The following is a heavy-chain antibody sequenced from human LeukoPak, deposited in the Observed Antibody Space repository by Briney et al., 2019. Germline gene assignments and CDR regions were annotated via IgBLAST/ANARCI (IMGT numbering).Heavy chain of an antibody. CDR3: ARDATGMGAY. J-gene: IGHJ4*02. D-gene: IGHD1-1*01. CDR1: GYTFSSYY. V-gene: IGHV1-46*01. Sequence: GPSVKVSCKASGYTFSSYYMHWVRQAPGQGLEWMGIINPSGGSTSYAQKFQGRVTMTRDTSTSTVYMELSSLRSEDTAVYYCARDATGMGAYWGQGTLVTVTS. CDR2: INPSGGST.